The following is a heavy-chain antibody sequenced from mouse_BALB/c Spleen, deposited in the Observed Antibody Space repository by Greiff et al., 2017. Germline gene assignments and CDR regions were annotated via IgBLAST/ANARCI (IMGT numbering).Heavy chain of an antibody. D-gene: IGHD1-1*01. J-gene: IGHJ2*01. V-gene: IGHV5-12-2*01. CDR1: GFTFSSYT. CDR2: ISNGGGST. CDR3: ARHRAVVAPFDY. Sequence: EVQGVESGGGLVQPGGSLKLSCAASGFTFSSYTMSWVRQTPEKRLEWVAYISNGGGSTYYPDTVKGRFTISRDNAKNTLYLQMSSLKSEDTAMYYCARHRAVVAPFDYWGQGTTLTVSS.